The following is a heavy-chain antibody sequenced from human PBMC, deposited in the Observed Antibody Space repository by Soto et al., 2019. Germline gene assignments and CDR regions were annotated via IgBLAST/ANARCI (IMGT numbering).Heavy chain of an antibody. CDR3: ASGAYYDSSGYYDAFDI. CDR1: GFTFSSYE. V-gene: IGHV3-48*03. J-gene: IGHJ3*02. D-gene: IGHD3-22*01. Sequence: PVGSRRLSCAASGFTFSSYEMNWVRQAPGKGLEWVSYISSSGSTIYYADSVKGRFTISRDNAKNSLYLQMNSLRAEDTAVYYCASGAYYDSSGYYDAFDIWGQGTMVTVSS. CDR2: ISSSGSTI.